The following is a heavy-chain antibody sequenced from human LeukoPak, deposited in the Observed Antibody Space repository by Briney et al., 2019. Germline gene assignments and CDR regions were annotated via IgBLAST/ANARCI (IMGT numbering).Heavy chain of an antibody. CDR3: ARHEYSSSWYYYYYYYGMDV. V-gene: IGHV4-39*01. D-gene: IGHD6-13*01. CDR1: GGSISSSSYY. Sequence: SETLSLTCTVSGGSISSSSYYWGWIRQPPGKGLEWTGSIYYSGSTYYNPSLKSRVTISVDTSKNQFSLKLSSVTAADTAVYYCARHEYSSSWYYYYYYYGMDVWGQGTTVTVSS. J-gene: IGHJ6*02. CDR2: IYYSGST.